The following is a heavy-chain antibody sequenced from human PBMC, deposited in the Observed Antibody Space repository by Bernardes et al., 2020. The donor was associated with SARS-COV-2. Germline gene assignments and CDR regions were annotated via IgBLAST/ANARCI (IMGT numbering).Heavy chain of an antibody. CDR1: GFTFRTSW. V-gene: IGHV3-74*01. D-gene: IGHD5-18*01. CDR3: ARGYSYGLYYFDY. J-gene: IGHJ4*02. CDR2: SNSDGSST. Sequence: GGSLRLSCAASGFTFRTSWMHWVRQAPGKGLVWVSRSNSDGSSTSYADSVKGRFTISRDNAKNTLYLQMNSLRAEDTAVYYCARGYSYGLYYFDYWGQGTLVTVSS.